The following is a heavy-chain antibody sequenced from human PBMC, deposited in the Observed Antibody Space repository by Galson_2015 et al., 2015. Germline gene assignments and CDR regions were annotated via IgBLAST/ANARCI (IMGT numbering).Heavy chain of an antibody. Sequence: SLRLSCAASGFTVSSNYMSWVRQAPGKGLEWVSVIYSGGSTYYADSVKGRFTISRDNSKNTLYLQMNSLRAEDTAVYYCARTGGAATYGSGYGYFDYWGQGTLVTVSS. CDR1: GFTVSSNY. CDR2: IYSGGST. D-gene: IGHD3-10*01. J-gene: IGHJ4*02. V-gene: IGHV3-53*01. CDR3: ARTGGAATYGSGYGYFDY.